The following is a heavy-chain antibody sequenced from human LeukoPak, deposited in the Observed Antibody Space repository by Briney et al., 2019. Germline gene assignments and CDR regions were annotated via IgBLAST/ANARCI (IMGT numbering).Heavy chain of an antibody. Sequence: PSETLSLTCAVYGGSFRGSYWGWIRQPPGKGLEGFGEINHSGSTNYNPSLKSRVTISVDTSKNQFSLKLSSVTAADTAVYYCARYLTWIQLNNWFDPWGQGTLVTVSS. V-gene: IGHV4-34*01. CDR2: INHSGST. D-gene: IGHD5-18*01. CDR1: GGSFRGSY. CDR3: ARYLTWIQLNNWFDP. J-gene: IGHJ5*02.